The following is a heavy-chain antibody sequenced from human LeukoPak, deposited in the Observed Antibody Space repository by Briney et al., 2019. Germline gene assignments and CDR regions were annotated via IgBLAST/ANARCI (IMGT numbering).Heavy chain of an antibody. CDR3: TTGIFDY. D-gene: IGHD1-14*01. Sequence: GGSLRLSCAASGFTFTNTRMSWVRQAPGKGLEWVGHIATKTDGETTDYAAPVKGRFTISRDDSKNTLYLQMNSLKTEDTAVYYCTTGIFDYWGQGTLVTVSS. J-gene: IGHJ4*02. CDR2: IATKTDGETT. CDR1: GFTFTNTR. V-gene: IGHV3-15*04.